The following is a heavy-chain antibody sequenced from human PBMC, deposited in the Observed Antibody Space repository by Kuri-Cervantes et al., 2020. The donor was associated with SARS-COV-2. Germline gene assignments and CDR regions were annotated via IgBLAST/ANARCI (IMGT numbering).Heavy chain of an antibody. CDR3: ARDAYPYSSSSSFSDV. J-gene: IGHJ6*04. D-gene: IGHD6-6*01. Sequence: GESLKISCAASGFTFSSYWMSWVRQAPGKGLEWVANIKQDGSEKYYVDSVKGRLTISRDNAKNSLYLQMNSLRAEDTAVYYCARDAYPYSSSSSFSDVWGKGTTVTVSS. CDR1: GFTFSSYW. CDR2: IKQDGSEK. V-gene: IGHV3-7*01.